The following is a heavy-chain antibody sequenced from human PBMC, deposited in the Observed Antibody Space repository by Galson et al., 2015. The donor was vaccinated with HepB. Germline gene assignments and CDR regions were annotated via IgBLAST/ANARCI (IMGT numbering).Heavy chain of an antibody. Sequence: SVKVSCKASGYTFTTYGISWVRQAPGQGLEWMGWINSYSGNTNYAQNLQGRVTMTTDTSTSTAYMELSSLRSEDTAVYYCAGNILRYFDWTYYGMDVWGQGTTVTVSS. V-gene: IGHV1-18*01. D-gene: IGHD3-9*01. J-gene: IGHJ6*02. CDR1: GYTFTTYG. CDR3: AGNILRYFDWTYYGMDV. CDR2: INSYSGNT.